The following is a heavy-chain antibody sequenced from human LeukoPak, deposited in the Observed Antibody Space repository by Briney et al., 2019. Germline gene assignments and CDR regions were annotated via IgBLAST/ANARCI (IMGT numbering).Heavy chain of an antibody. D-gene: IGHD1-26*01. CDR3: ASLLSIVGATAEPYDY. CDR2: ISYDGSNK. CDR1: GFTFSSYA. V-gene: IGHV3-30-3*01. J-gene: IGHJ4*02. Sequence: GGSLRLSCAASGFTFSSYAMHWVRQAPGKGLEWVAVISYDGSNKYYADSVKGRFTISRDNSKNTLYLQMNSLRAEDTAVYYCASLLSIVGATAEPYDYWGQGTLVTVSS.